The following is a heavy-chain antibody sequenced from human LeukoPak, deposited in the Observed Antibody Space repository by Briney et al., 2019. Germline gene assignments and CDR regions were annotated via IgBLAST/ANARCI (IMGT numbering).Heavy chain of an antibody. CDR3: ARETAAAGTYYYYYMDV. D-gene: IGHD6-13*01. Sequence: SETLSLTCTVSGGSISSYYWSWIRQPAGKGLEWIGRIYTSGSTNYNPSLKSRVTISVDTSKNQFSLKLSSVTAADTAVYYCARETAAAGTYYYYYMDVWGKGTTVTVSS. J-gene: IGHJ6*03. CDR1: GGSISSYY. V-gene: IGHV4-4*07. CDR2: IYTSGST.